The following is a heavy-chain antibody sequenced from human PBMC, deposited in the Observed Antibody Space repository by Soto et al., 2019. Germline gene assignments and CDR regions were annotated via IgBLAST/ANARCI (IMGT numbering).Heavy chain of an antibody. J-gene: IGHJ4*02. D-gene: IGHD3-3*01. Sequence: QVTLKESGPVLVKPTETLTLTCTVSGFSLSSVTMGVSWIRQPPGKALEWLAHIFSNDKKSYTTSLKSRLTISKDTSKIQVVLTMTNMDSVDTATYFCARTRSAYNFWSGGYDSWGRGTLVTVSS. CDR3: ARTRSAYNFWSGGYDS. CDR1: GFSLSSVTMG. V-gene: IGHV2-26*01. CDR2: IFSNDKK.